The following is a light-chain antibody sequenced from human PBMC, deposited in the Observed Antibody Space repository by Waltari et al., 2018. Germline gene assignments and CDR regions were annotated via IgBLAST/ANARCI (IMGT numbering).Light chain of an antibody. J-gene: IGLJ1*01. CDR1: SSDVGGYNF. CDR2: VVP. CDR3: CSYGGTYYV. Sequence: QSALTQPRSVSGSPGQSVAIPCTGTSSDVGGYNFVFWYQQHPGKAPKLIIYVVPKRPSGVPDRFSGSKSGNTASLTISGLQAEDEADYYCCSYGGTYYVFGTGTKVTVL. V-gene: IGLV2-11*01.